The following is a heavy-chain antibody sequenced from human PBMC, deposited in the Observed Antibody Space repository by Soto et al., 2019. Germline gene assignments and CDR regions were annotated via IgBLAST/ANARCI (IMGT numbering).Heavy chain of an antibody. CDR2: IIPMFGTT. CDR1: GGTFSSDS. D-gene: IGHD4-17*01. V-gene: IGHV1-69*06. Sequence: SVKVSCKPSGGTFSSDSISWVRQAPGQGLEWMGRIIPMFGTTNYAQKFQGRVTITADKSTSTAYMELYSLRSEDTAVYYCARDTSDYIQEVYYYYGLDVWGQGTTVTVSS. J-gene: IGHJ6*02. CDR3: ARDTSDYIQEVYYYYGLDV.